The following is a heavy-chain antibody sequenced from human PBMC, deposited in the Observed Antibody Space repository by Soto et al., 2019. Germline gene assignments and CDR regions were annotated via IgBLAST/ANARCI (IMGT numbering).Heavy chain of an antibody. V-gene: IGHV3-30-3*01. CDR2: ISYDGSNK. D-gene: IGHD6-19*01. CDR3: ARDSGPRYSSGWHAPFDY. CDR1: GFPFSSYA. Sequence: GGSLRLSCAASGFPFSSYAMHWVRQAPGKGLEWVAVISYDGSNKYYADSVKGRFTISRDNSKNTLYLQMNSLRAEDTAVYYCARDSGPRYSSGWHAPFDYWGQGTLVTVSS. J-gene: IGHJ4*02.